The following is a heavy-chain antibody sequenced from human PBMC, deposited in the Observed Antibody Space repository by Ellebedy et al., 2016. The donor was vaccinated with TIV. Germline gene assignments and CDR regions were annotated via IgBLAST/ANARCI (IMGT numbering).Heavy chain of an antibody. CDR2: IIPILGIA. V-gene: IGHV1-69*04. J-gene: IGHJ4*02. CDR3: ARGGYSGFDY. CDR1: GGTFSSYA. D-gene: IGHD5-12*01. Sequence: SVKVSXXASGGTFSSYAISWVRQAPGQGLEWMGRIIPILGIANYAQKFQGRVTITADKSTSTAYMELSSLRSEDTAVYYCARGGYSGFDYWGQGTLVTVSS.